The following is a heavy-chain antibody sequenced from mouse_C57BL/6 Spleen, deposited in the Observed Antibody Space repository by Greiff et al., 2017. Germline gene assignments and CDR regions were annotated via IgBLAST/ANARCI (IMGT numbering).Heavy chain of an antibody. CDR2: IYPGDGDT. CDR3: ARDRTTVVAENYFDY. Sequence: QVQLQQSGAELVKPGASVKISCKASGYAFSSYWMNWVKQRPGKGLEWIGQIYPGDGDTNYNGKFKGKAPLTADKSSSTAYMQLSSLTSEDSAVYFCARDRTTVVAENYFDYWGQGTTLTVSS. V-gene: IGHV1-80*01. J-gene: IGHJ2*01. D-gene: IGHD1-1*01. CDR1: GYAFSSYW.